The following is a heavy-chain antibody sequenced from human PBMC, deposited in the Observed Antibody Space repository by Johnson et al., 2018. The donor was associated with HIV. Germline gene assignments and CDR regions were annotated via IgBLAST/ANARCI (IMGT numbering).Heavy chain of an antibody. CDR1: GFTFGDYA. CDR3: ANSYSSSSGNNDYAFDI. CDR2: ISYDGSNK. J-gene: IGHJ3*02. Sequence: QVQLVESGGGLVQPGRSLRLSCTASGFTFGDYAMSWFRQAPGKGLEWVAVISYDGSNKYYADSVKGRFTISRDNSKNTLYLQMNSLRAEDTAVYYCANSYSSSSGNNDYAFDIWGQGTMVTVSS. D-gene: IGHD6-6*01. V-gene: IGHV3-30*04.